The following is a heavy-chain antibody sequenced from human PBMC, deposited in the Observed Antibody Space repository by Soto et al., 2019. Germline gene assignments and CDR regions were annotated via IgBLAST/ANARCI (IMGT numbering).Heavy chain of an antibody. Sequence: GESLKISCAASGFTFSSYAMSWVRQAPGKGLEWVSAISGSGGSTYYADSVKGRFTISRDNSKNTLYLQMNSLRAEDTAVYYCANEGNHPADNDPFDYWGQGTLVTVSS. D-gene: IGHD1-1*01. CDR3: ANEGNHPADNDPFDY. V-gene: IGHV3-23*01. J-gene: IGHJ4*02. CDR2: ISGSGGST. CDR1: GFTFSSYA.